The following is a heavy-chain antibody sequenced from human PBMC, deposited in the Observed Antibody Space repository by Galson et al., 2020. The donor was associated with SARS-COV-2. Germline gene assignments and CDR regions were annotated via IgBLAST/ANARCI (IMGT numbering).Heavy chain of an antibody. CDR3: ARDVLRRAAAGGYYYYYGMDV. Sequence: TLSLTCTVSGGPISSGRYYWRWIRQHPGKGLEWLGYISYSGRTYYNPSLKSRVTISVDTSKNQFSLKLSSVTAADTAVYYCARDVLRRAAAGGYYYYYGMDVWGQGTTGTVSS. V-gene: IGHV4-31*03. CDR2: ISYSGRT. J-gene: IGHJ6*02. CDR1: GGPISSGRYY. D-gene: IGHD6-13*01.